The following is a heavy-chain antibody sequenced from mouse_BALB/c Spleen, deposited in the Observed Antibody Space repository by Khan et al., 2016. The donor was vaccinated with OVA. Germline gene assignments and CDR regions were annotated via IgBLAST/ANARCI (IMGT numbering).Heavy chain of an antibody. V-gene: IGHV1-4*01. Sequence: QVQLKQSGAELARPGASVRMSCKASGYTFTSNTMHWVKQRPGQGLEWIGYINPRSGYTNYNQNFKDKATLTADKSSSTAYMQLSSLTSEDSAVYYCARRTTGYTMDYWGQGTSGNVSS. CDR3: ARRTTGYTMDY. J-gene: IGHJ4*01. D-gene: IGHD2-14*01. CDR2: INPRSGYT. CDR1: GYTFTSNT.